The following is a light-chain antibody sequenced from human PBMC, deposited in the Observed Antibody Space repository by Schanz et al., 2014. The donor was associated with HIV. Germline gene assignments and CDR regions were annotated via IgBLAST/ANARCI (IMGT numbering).Light chain of an antibody. CDR3: QQLASYPLT. CDR2: AAS. V-gene: IGKV1-9*01. Sequence: IQLTQSPSSLSAFVGDRVTITCRASQGISSYLAWSQQKPGKAPKVLIYAASTLQSGVPSRFSGSGSGTDFTLTISSLQPEDFATYYCQQLASYPLTFGGGTKVEIK. J-gene: IGKJ4*01. CDR1: QGISSY.